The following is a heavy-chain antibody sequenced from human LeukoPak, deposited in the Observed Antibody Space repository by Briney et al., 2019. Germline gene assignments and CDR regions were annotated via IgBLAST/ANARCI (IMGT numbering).Heavy chain of an antibody. D-gene: IGHD3-22*01. Sequence: PGGSLRLSCAASGFTFDDYAMHWVRQAPGKGLEWVSGISWNSGSIGYADSVKGRFTISRDNAKNSLYLQMNSLRAEDTAVYYCAKKPPVYDTALGMDVWGQGTTVTVSS. CDR3: AKKPPVYDTALGMDV. CDR2: ISWNSGSI. V-gene: IGHV3-9*01. J-gene: IGHJ6*02. CDR1: GFTFDDYA.